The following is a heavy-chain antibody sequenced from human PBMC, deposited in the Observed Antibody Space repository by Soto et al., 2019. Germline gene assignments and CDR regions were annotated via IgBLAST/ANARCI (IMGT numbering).Heavy chain of an antibody. J-gene: IGHJ4*02. CDR3: ASVDSHDTIYYWLFSV. CDR1: GGSISSGDCY. CDR2: MYYSGST. V-gene: IGHV4-30-4*01. D-gene: IGHD3-3*02. Sequence: QVQLQESGPGLVKPSQTLSLTCTVSGGSISSGDCYWSWIRQPPGKGLEWIGFMYYSGSTYYNPSLKSRVTISVDTSKSQFSLKLSSVTAADTAVYYCASVDSHDTIYYWLFSVWGQGTLVTVSS.